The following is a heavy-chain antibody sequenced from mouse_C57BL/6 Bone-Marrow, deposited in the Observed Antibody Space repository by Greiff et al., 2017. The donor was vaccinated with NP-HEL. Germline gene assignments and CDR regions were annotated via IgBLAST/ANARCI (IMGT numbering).Heavy chain of an antibody. V-gene: IGHV5-6*02. CDR3: ARHYYSNYFDY. CDR2: ISSGGSYT. D-gene: IGHD2-5*01. CDR1: GFTFSSYG. Sequence: DVTLVESGGDLVKPGGSLKLSCAASGFTFSSYGMSWVRQTPDKRLEWVATISSGGSYTYYPDSVKGRFTISRDNAKNTLYLHMSSLKSEDTAMYYCARHYYSNYFDYWGQGTTLTVSS. J-gene: IGHJ2*01.